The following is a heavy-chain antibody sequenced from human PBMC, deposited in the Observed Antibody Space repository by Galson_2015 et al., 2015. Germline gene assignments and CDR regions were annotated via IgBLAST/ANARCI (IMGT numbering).Heavy chain of an antibody. CDR3: ARRPPVAAAGIGWFDP. Sequence: SVKVSCKASGYTFTSYGISWVRQAPGQGLEWMGWISAYNGNTNYAQKLQGRVTMTTDTSTSTAYMELRSLRSDDTAVYYCARRPPVAAAGIGWFDPWGQGTLVTVSS. CDR2: ISAYNGNT. CDR1: GYTFTSYG. J-gene: IGHJ5*02. V-gene: IGHV1-18*01. D-gene: IGHD6-13*01.